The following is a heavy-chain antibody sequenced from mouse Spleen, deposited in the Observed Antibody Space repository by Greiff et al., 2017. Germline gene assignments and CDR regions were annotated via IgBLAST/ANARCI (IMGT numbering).Heavy chain of an antibody. D-gene: IGHD2-4*01. CDR2: INPNNGGS. Sequence: EVQLQQSGPELVKPGASVKISCKASGYTFTDYYMNWVRQSHGKSLEWIGDINPNNGGSSYNQKFKGKATLTVDKSSSTAYMELRSLTSEDSAVYYCAKEKKIIFYDYDGNYFDYWGQGTTLTVSS. CDR1: GYTFTDYY. J-gene: IGHJ2*01. CDR3: AKEKKIIFYDYDGNYFDY. V-gene: IGHV1-26*01.